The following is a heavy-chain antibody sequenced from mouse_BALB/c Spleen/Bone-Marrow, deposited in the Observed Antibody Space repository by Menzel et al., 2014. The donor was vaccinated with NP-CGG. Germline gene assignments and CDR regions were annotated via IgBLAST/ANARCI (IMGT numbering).Heavy chain of an antibody. CDR3: TRSYYGNYFDV. CDR1: GYTFXSYY. CDR2: INPSNGGT. J-gene: IGHJ1*01. D-gene: IGHD2-1*01. Sequence: QVQLQQSGAELVKPGASVKLSCKASGYTFXSYYMYWVKQRPGQGLEWIGEINPSNGGTNFNEKFKGKATLTVDKSSSTAYMQLSSLTSEDSAVYYCTRSYYGNYFDVWGAGTTVTVSS. V-gene: IGHV1S81*02.